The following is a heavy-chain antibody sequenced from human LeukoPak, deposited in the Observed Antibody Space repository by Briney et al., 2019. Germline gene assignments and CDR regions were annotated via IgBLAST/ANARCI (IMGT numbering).Heavy chain of an antibody. Sequence: PGGSLRLSCAASGLSFSSYRMSWFRQAPGKGLEWVANIKQDGSEKYHVDSVKGRFTVSRDNAKNSLYLQMNSLRAEDTAVYYCARDVPLVGAFDIWGQGTMVTVSS. D-gene: IGHD3-9*01. J-gene: IGHJ3*02. CDR2: IKQDGSEK. CDR1: GLSFSSYR. V-gene: IGHV3-7*01. CDR3: ARDVPLVGAFDI.